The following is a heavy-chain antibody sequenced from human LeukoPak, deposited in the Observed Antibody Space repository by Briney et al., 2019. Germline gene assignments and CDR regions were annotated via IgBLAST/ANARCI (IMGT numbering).Heavy chain of an antibody. CDR2: LYNTGST. J-gene: IGHJ4*02. V-gene: IGHV3-53*01. Sequence: PEGSLRLSCAASGFTVNSNYLSWVRQAPGKGLEWVSTLYNTGSTYYANSVKGRFSISRDNSKNTLFLQMNSLRAEDTAVYYCARLTPAAGRLYFVDWGPGTLVTVSS. CDR3: ARLTPAAGRLYFVD. CDR1: GFTVNSNY. D-gene: IGHD6-13*01.